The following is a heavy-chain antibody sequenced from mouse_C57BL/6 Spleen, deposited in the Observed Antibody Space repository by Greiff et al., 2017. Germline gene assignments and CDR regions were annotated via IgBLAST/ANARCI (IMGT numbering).Heavy chain of an antibody. V-gene: IGHV1-82*01. CDR3: AREWVYVVTTEGAFAY. CDR2: IYPGDGDT. D-gene: IGHD2-2*01. CDR1: GYAFSSSW. J-gene: IGHJ3*01. Sequence: QVQLQQSGPELVKPGASVKISCKASGYAFSSSWMNWVKQRPGKGLEWIGRIYPGDGDTNYNGKFKGKATLTADKSSSTAYMQLSSLTSEDSAVYFCAREWVYVVTTEGAFAYWGQGTLVTVSA.